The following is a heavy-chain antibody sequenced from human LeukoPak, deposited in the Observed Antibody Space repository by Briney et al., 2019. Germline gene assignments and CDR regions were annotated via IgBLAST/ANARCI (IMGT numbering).Heavy chain of an antibody. CDR2: IYHSGST. D-gene: IGHD3-22*01. CDR3: ATYSSGYYHPAYFDY. CDR1: GGSISSSNW. V-gene: IGHV4-4*02. Sequence: SGTLSLTCAVSGGSISSSNWWSWVRQPPGKGLEWIAKIYHSGSTNYNPSLKSRVTISVDKSKNQFSLRLISVTAADTAVYYCATYSSGYYHPAYFDYWGQGTLVTVSS. J-gene: IGHJ4*02.